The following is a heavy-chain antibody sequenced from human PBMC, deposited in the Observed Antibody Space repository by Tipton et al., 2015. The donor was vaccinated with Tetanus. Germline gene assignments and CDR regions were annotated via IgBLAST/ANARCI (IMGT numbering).Heavy chain of an antibody. Sequence: TLSLTCTVSGSSISDSNSYWGWIRQSPGKGLEWVGSIYYSGTTYYNPSLRSRVTISTDTSRNQFSLRLNSVTAADTAVYYCVIETTTISGGIYYYYFGTDVWGQGTTVTVSS. CDR3: VIETTTISGGIYYYYFGTDV. CDR2: IYYSGTT. J-gene: IGHJ6*02. D-gene: IGHD5-24*01. CDR1: GSSISDSNSY. V-gene: IGHV4-39*01.